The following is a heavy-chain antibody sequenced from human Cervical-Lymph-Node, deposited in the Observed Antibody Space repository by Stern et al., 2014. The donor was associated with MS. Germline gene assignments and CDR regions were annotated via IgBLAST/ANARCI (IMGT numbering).Heavy chain of an antibody. D-gene: IGHD5-12*01. CDR1: GYTFNIYG. V-gene: IGHV1-18*01. Sequence: QVQLVQSGAEVKKPGASVKVSCKASGYTFNIYGINWVRQAPGQRLEWMGWISAYNGNTDYAQKFQGRVTMTTDTSTSTAYMDLRSLRSDDTAVYYCARHYSGYDYFDYWGQGTLVTVSS. J-gene: IGHJ4*02. CDR3: ARHYSGYDYFDY. CDR2: ISAYNGNT.